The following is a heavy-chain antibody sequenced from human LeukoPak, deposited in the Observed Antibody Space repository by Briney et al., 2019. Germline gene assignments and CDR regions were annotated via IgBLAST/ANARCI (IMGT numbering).Heavy chain of an antibody. J-gene: IGHJ3*02. V-gene: IGHV3-74*01. CDR1: GFTFSRNW. Sequence: PGGSLRLSCAASGFTFSRNWMYWVRQAPGKGLVWVSRINSDGSSTNYADYVKGRFTISRDNAKNTLYLQMNSLRDEDTAVYYCVSPSLSWAAFDIWGQGTMVTVSS. D-gene: IGHD7-27*01. CDR3: VSPSLSWAAFDI. CDR2: INSDGSST.